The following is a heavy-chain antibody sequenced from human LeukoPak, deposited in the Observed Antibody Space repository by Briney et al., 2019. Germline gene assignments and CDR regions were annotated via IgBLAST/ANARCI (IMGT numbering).Heavy chain of an antibody. CDR1: GGSISSGGYY. V-gene: IGHV4-31*03. Sequence: PSETLSLTCTVSGGSISSGGYYWTWICQHPGKGLEWIGYIYYSGSTYYNPSLRSRVAISLDTSKSQFSLKLSSVTAADTAVYYCARCSWAYGYHYFDYWGQGTLVTVSS. J-gene: IGHJ4*02. CDR2: IYYSGST. D-gene: IGHD5-18*01. CDR3: ARCSWAYGYHYFDY.